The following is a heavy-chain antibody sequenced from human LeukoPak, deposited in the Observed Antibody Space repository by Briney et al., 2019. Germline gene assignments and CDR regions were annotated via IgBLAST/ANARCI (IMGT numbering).Heavy chain of an antibody. Sequence: PGGSLRLSCAASGFTFSSYAMSWVRQAPGKGLEWVSAISGSGGSTYYADSVKGRFTISRDNSKNTLYLQMNSLRAEDTAVYYCAKVITMIVVAKWSGAPFDYWGQGTLVPVSS. V-gene: IGHV3-23*01. J-gene: IGHJ4*02. CDR3: AKVITMIVVAKWSGAPFDY. CDR1: GFTFSSYA. D-gene: IGHD3-22*01. CDR2: ISGSGGST.